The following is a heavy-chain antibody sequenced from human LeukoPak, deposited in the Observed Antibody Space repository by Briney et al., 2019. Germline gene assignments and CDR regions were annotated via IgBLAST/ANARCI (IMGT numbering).Heavy chain of an antibody. CDR3: ARDRRGKSIPNWFDP. J-gene: IGHJ5*02. D-gene: IGHD2-2*02. CDR2: ISAYNGNT. CDR1: GYTFTSYG. V-gene: IGHV1-18*01. Sequence: GASVKVSCKASGYTFTSYGISWVRQAPGQGLEWMGWISAYNGNTNYAQKLQGRVTMTTDTPTSTAYMELRSLRSDDTAVYYCARDRRGKSIPNWFDPWGQGTLVTVSS.